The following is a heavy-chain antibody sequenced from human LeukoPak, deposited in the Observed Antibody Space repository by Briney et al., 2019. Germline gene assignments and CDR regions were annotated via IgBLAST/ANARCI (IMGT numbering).Heavy chain of an antibody. CDR3: ARKRRIVATKKAYYFDY. D-gene: IGHD5-12*01. V-gene: IGHV4-34*01. Sequence: SETLSLTCAVYGGSFSGYYWSWIRQPPGKGLEWIGEINHSGSTNYNPSLKSRVTISVDTSKNQFSLKLSSVTAADTAVYYCARKRRIVATKKAYYFDYWGQGTLVTVSS. J-gene: IGHJ4*02. CDR1: GGSFSGYY. CDR2: INHSGST.